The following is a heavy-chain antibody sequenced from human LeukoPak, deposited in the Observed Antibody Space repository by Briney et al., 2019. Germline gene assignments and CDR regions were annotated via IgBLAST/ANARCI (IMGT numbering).Heavy chain of an antibody. Sequence: ASVKVSCKASGYTFTSYGISWVRQAPGQGLEWMGWISAYNGNTNYAQKLQGRVTMTTDTSTSTAYMELRSLRSDDTAVYYCARDNEPTVTFTPTSFDPWGQGTLVTVSS. V-gene: IGHV1-18*01. J-gene: IGHJ5*02. CDR1: GYTFTSYG. D-gene: IGHD4-17*01. CDR3: ARDNEPTVTFTPTSFDP. CDR2: ISAYNGNT.